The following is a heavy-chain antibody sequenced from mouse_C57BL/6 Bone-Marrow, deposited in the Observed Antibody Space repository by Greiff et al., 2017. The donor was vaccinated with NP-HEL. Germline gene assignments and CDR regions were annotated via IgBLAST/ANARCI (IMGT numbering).Heavy chain of an antibody. D-gene: IGHD1-1*01. J-gene: IGHJ1*03. V-gene: IGHV1-82*01. CDR2: LYPGDGDT. CDR1: GYAFSSSW. Sequence: VQLQQSGPELVKPGASVKISCKASGYAFSSSWMNWVKQRPGKGLEWIGRLYPGDGDTNYNGKFKGKATLTADKSSSTAYMQLSSLTSEDSAVYFCAGGTTVVAHWYFDVWGTGTTVTVSS. CDR3: AGGTTVVAHWYFDV.